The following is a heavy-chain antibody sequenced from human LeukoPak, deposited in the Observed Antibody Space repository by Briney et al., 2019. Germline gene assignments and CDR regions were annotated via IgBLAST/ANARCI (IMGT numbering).Heavy chain of an antibody. D-gene: IGHD3-22*01. CDR1: GGSISSSSYY. V-gene: IGHV4-39*01. Sequence: SETLSLTCNVSGGSISSSSYYWGWIRQPPGKGLEWIGSIYYSGSTYYNPSLKSQVTISVDTSKNQFSLKLSSVTAADRAVYYCAKHEGSYYDKSGYTFDFWGLGTLVTVSS. CDR2: IYYSGST. CDR3: AKHEGSYYDKSGYTFDF. J-gene: IGHJ4*02.